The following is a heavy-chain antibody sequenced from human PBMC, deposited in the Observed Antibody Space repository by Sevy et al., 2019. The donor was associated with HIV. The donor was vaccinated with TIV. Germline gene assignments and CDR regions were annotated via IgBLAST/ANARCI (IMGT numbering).Heavy chain of an antibody. CDR2: IWVDGSNT. J-gene: IGHJ4*02. CDR1: GFTFSTYG. V-gene: IGHV3-33*01. Sequence: GSLRLSCAASGFTFSTYGMHWVRQAPGKGLEWVAVIWVDGSNTYYADSVKGRFTISRDIAKNTLHLQMNSLRAEDTAVYYCARDLEFYDYGDYGPAFMPDYWGQGTLVTVSS. D-gene: IGHD4-17*01. CDR3: ARDLEFYDYGDYGPAFMPDY.